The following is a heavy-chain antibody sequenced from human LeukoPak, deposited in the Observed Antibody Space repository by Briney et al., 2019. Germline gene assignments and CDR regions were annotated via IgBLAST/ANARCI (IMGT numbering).Heavy chain of an antibody. CDR3: AGAAGHYLDY. CDR1: GFNFKSYS. CDR2: ISSTSSDL. J-gene: IGHJ4*02. V-gene: IGHV3-21*06. D-gene: IGHD3-10*01. Sequence: PGGSLRLSCAASGFNFKSYSMNWVRQAPGKGLVWVSFISSTSSDLLYADSVKGRFTVSRDNGKNSLYLQMNSLRAEDTAVYYCAGAAGHYLDYWGQGSLVTVSS.